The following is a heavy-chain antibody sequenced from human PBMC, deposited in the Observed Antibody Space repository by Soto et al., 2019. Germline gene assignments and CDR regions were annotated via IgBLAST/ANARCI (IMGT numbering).Heavy chain of an antibody. V-gene: IGHV1-46*01. CDR3: ARGGHVVVVTAALDY. CDR2: VNPSGGHI. CDR1: GDTFTDYY. Sequence: QVQLVQSGAEVKKPGASVKVSCKASGDTFTDYYIHWVRQAPGQGLDWMGTVNPSGGHINYAQHFLGRMTMTRDTSTSTLYMELTCLTSENTAIYYCARGGHVVVVTAALDYWGQGTLVTVSS. D-gene: IGHD2-21*02. J-gene: IGHJ4*02.